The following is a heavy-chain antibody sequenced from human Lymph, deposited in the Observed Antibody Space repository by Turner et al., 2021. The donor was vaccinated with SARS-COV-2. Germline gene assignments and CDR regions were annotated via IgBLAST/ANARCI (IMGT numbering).Heavy chain of an antibody. CDR1: GITASSNY. CDR2: IYSGGST. D-gene: IGHD3-10*01. CDR3: ARDFREGAFDI. J-gene: IGHJ3*02. Sequence: EVQLVESGGGLVQPGGSLRLSCAASGITASSNYMSWVRQAPGKGLEWVSVIYSGGSTFYADSVKGRFTISRDKSKNTLYLQMNSLRAEDTAVYYCARDFREGAFDIWGQGTMVTISS. V-gene: IGHV3-66*01.